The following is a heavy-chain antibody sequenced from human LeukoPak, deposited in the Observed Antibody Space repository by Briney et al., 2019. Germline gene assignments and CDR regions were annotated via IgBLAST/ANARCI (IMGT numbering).Heavy chain of an antibody. CDR1: GGSISSYY. J-gene: IGHJ5*02. CDR2: IYYSGST. Sequence: SSETLSLTCTVSGGSISSYYWSWIRQPPGKGLEWIGYIYYSGSTNYNPSLKSRVTISVDTSKNQFSLKLSSVTAADTAVYYCARSAVVVFRGFDPWGQGTLVTVSS. CDR3: ARSAVVVFRGFDP. V-gene: IGHV4-59*01. D-gene: IGHD2-15*01.